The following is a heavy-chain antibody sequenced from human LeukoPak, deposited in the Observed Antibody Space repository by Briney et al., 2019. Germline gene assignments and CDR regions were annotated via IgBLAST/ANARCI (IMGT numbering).Heavy chain of an antibody. CDR1: GFTFINYA. CDR3: VRDSSWTNNNWYAGGFDC. CDR2: INSDGSYI. D-gene: IGHD1-20*01. J-gene: IGHJ4*02. V-gene: IGHV3-7*03. Sequence: GGSLRLSCAASGFTFINYALSWVRQAPGKGLEWVACINSDGSYIQYVDSVKGRFSISRDNAKNSLFLQMSSLRAEDTAMYYCVRDSSWTNNNWYAGGFDCWGQGALVAVSS.